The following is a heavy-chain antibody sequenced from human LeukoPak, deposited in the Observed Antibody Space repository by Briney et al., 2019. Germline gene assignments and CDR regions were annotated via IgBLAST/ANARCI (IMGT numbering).Heavy chain of an antibody. J-gene: IGHJ5*02. CDR1: GYTFTSYG. CDR2: ISAYNGNT. CDR3: ARASPVLRYFDWLFFDWFDP. D-gene: IGHD3-9*01. Sequence: ASVKVSCKASGYTFTSYGISWVRQAPGQGLEWMGWISAYNGNTNYARKLQGRVTMTTDTSTSTAYMELRSLRSDDTAVYYCARASPVLRYFDWLFFDWFDPWGQGTLVTVSS. V-gene: IGHV1-18*01.